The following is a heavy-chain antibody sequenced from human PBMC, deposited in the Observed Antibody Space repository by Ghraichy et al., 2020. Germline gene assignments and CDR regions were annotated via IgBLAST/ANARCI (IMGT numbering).Heavy chain of an antibody. CDR3: ASGFDASGTANLNYFDS. Sequence: GGSLRLSCAASGFAVSGNYMGWVRQAPGKGLEWVSVMYIGGGTYYADSVKGRFTISRDNIRNTLYLQINNLRAEDTAVYYCASGFDASGTANLNYFDSWGQGPLVTVSS. V-gene: IGHV3-53*01. J-gene: IGHJ4*02. CDR2: MYIGGGT. CDR1: GFAVSGNY. D-gene: IGHD3-10*01.